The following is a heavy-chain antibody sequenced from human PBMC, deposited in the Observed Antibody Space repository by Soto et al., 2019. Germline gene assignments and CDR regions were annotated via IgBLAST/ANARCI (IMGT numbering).Heavy chain of an antibody. V-gene: IGHV4-31*03. CDR3: ARSSPVVTAP. J-gene: IGHJ5*02. D-gene: IGHD2-21*02. Sequence: QVQLQESGPGLVKPSQTLSLTCTVSGGSISSGGYYWSWIRQHPGKGLEWIGYIYYSGSTYYHPYLKIRATKSADTSQNQFPLKLSSVTAADTAVYSCARSSPVVTAPWGQGALVTVSS. CDR2: IYYSGST. CDR1: GGSISSGGYY.